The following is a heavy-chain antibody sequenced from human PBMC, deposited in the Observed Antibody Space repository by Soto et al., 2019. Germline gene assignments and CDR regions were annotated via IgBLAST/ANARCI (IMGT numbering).Heavy chain of an antibody. V-gene: IGHV4-59*01. CDR1: GGSISSYY. J-gene: IGHJ4*02. CDR3: ARGMGYRYGYLDAYFDY. D-gene: IGHD5-18*01. CDR2: IYYSGST. Sequence: SETLSLTCTVSGGSISSYYWSWIRQPPGKGLEWIGYIYYSGSTNYNPSLESRVTISVDTSKNQFSLKLSSVTAADTAVYYCARGMGYRYGYLDAYFDYWGQGTLVTVSS.